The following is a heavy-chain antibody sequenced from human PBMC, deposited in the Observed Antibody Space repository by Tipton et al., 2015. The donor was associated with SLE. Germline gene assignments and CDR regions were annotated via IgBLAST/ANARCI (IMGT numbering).Heavy chain of an antibody. CDR2: ISFSGLT. CDR3: AREEENDFWSGGDAFDI. CDR1: GGSISGYY. Sequence: TLSLTCTVSGGSISGYYWSWVRQPPGKGLEWIGYISFSGLTNYNPSVRSRVSTSMDTSKNQFSLQMSSVTAAGTAVYYCAREEENDFWSGGDAFDIWGQGTMVTVSS. J-gene: IGHJ3*02. D-gene: IGHD3-3*01. V-gene: IGHV4-59*12.